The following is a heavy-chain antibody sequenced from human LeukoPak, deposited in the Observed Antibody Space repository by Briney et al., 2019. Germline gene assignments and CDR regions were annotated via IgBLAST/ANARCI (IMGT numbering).Heavy chain of an antibody. Sequence: ASEKVSCKASGYTFSSYGISWVRQAPGQGLEWMGWISGFRGNTNYAQNLRGRVTMTTDTSTTTAYMELRSLNSDDTAVYYCARDFLSYDGTENHYEDTFDIWGQGTMVTVSS. CDR1: GYTFSSYG. V-gene: IGHV1-18*01. D-gene: IGHD3-22*01. CDR2: ISGFRGNT. J-gene: IGHJ3*02. CDR3: ARDFLSYDGTENHYEDTFDI.